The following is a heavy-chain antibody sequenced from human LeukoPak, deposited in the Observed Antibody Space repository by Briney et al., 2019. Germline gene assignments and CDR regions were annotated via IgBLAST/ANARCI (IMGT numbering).Heavy chain of an antibody. V-gene: IGHV1-69*13. CDR2: IIPIFGTA. J-gene: IGHJ6*03. Sequence: SVKVSCKASGGTFSSYAISWVRQAPGQGLEWMGGIIPIFGTANYAQKFQGGVTITADESTSTAYMELSSLRSEDTAVYYCARVRTGEVSYYYYYMDVWGKGTTVTVSS. D-gene: IGHD7-27*01. CDR3: ARVRTGEVSYYYYYMDV. CDR1: GGTFSSYA.